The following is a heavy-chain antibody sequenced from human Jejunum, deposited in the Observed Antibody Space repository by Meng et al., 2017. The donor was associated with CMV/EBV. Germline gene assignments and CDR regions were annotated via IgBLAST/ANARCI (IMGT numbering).Heavy chain of an antibody. CDR1: TFSLSAYH. Sequence: SRRLSCAACTFSLSAYHVDWVRQAPGKGLEWVSSISSSGDYIYYADSLKGRFAISRDNAKNSVYLQMSSLSADDTAVYYCARLSDSWGQGTLVTVSS. V-gene: IGHV3-21*01. CDR2: ISSSGDYI. J-gene: IGHJ4*02. CDR3: ARLSDS.